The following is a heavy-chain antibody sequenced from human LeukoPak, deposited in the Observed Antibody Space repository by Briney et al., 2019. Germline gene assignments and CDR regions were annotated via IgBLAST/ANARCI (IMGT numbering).Heavy chain of an antibody. D-gene: IGHD3-10*01. V-gene: IGHV4-34*01. J-gene: IGHJ4*02. CDR1: GGSFSGYY. CDR2: INHSGST. Sequence: SETLSLTCAVCGGSFSGYYWSWIRQPPGKGLEWIGEINHSGSTNYNPSLKSRVTISVDTSKNQFSLKLSSVTAADTAVYYCARARGGSSPRVDYWGQGTLVTVSS. CDR3: ARARGGSSPRVDY.